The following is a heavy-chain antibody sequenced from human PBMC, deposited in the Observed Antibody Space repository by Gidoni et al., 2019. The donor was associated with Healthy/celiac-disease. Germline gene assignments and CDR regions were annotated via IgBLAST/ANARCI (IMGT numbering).Heavy chain of an antibody. CDR1: GYTFTSYD. Sequence: QVQLLQSGAEVKTPGASVKVSCKAYGYTFTSYDINWVRQATGQGLEWMGWMNPNSGNTGYAQKFQGRVTMTRDTSISTAYMELSSLRSEDTAVYYCARGLRYCDWLLSALYYYGMDVWGQGTTVTVSS. V-gene: IGHV1-8*01. CDR2: MNPNSGNT. J-gene: IGHJ6*02. CDR3: ARGLRYCDWLLSALYYYGMDV. D-gene: IGHD3-9*01.